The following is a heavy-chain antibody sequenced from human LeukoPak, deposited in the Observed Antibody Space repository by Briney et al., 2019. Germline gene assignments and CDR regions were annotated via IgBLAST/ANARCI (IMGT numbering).Heavy chain of an antibody. D-gene: IGHD6-19*01. V-gene: IGHV3-48*03. Sequence: GGPLRLSCAASGFTFSSYEMNWVRQSPGKGLEWVSYISSSGSTIYNADSVKGRFTISRDNVKNSLYLQMTSLRAEDTAVYYCARVSNSGWHFDYWGQGTLVTVSS. CDR3: ARVSNSGWHFDY. J-gene: IGHJ4*02. CDR1: GFTFSSYE. CDR2: ISSSGSTI.